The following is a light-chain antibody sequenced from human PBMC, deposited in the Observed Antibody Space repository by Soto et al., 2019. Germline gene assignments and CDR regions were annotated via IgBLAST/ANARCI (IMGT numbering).Light chain of an antibody. CDR1: HSFASYY. Sequence: EIVLTQSPGTLSLSPGERATLSCRASHSFASYYAAWYQQKPGQAPRLLIYGASSRATGIPDRFSGSGSGTDFTLTISRLEPEDFAVYYCQQYGGGLFTFGPGTEVEMK. CDR3: QQYGGGLFT. V-gene: IGKV3-20*01. CDR2: GAS. J-gene: IGKJ3*01.